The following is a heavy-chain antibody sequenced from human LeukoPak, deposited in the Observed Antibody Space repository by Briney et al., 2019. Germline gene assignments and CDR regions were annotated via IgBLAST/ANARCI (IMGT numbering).Heavy chain of an antibody. CDR2: MNPNSGNT. J-gene: IGHJ5*02. V-gene: IGHV1-8*03. D-gene: IGHD3-3*01. CDR3: ARAMVNTIFGVVIINWFDP. CDR1: GGTFSSYD. Sequence: ASVKVSCKASGGTFSSYDINWVRQATGQGLEWMGWMNPNSGNTGYAQKFQGRVTITRNTSISTAYMELSSLRSEDTAVYYCARAMVNTIFGVVIINWFDPWGQGTLVTVSS.